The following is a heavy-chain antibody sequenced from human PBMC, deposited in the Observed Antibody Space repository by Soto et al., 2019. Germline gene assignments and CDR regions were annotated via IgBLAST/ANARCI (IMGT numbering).Heavy chain of an antibody. CDR2: IWYDGSNK. Sequence: QVQLVESGGGVVQPGRSLRLSCAASGFTFSSYGMHWVRQAPGKGLEWVAVIWYDGSNKYYADSVKGRFTISRDNSKNTLYLQMNSLRAEDTAVYYCARAGVIQLLFYFDYWGQGTLVTVSS. V-gene: IGHV3-33*01. CDR3: ARAGVIQLLFYFDY. CDR1: GFTFSSYG. J-gene: IGHJ4*02. D-gene: IGHD5-18*01.